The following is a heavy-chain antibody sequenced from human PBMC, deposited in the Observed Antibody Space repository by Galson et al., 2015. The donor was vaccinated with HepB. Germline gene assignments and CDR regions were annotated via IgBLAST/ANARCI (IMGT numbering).Heavy chain of an antibody. Sequence: QSGAEVKKPGESLKISCKGSGYSFTSYWIGWVRQMPRKGLEWMGRIDPSDSYTNYSPSFQGHVTISADKSISTAYLQWSSLKASDTAMYYCASSIAVAAIDAFDIWGQGTMVTVSS. CDR1: GYSFTSYW. J-gene: IGHJ3*02. V-gene: IGHV5-10-1*01. D-gene: IGHD6-19*01. CDR2: IDPSDSYT. CDR3: ASSIAVAAIDAFDI.